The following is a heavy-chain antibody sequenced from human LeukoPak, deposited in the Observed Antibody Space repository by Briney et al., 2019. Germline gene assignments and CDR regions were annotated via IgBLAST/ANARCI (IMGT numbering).Heavy chain of an antibody. CDR1: GDSVSNNLAA. CDR2: TYYRSQWYY. Sequence: SQTLSLTCAISGDSVSNNLAAWNWIRQSPSRGLERLGRTYYRSQWYYDYTESVRSRMTIIVDTSKNQFSLRLNSVTPVDTAIYYCTRDHAGLGYWGKGTLVTVSS. V-gene: IGHV6-1*01. CDR3: TRDHAGLGY. J-gene: IGHJ4*02.